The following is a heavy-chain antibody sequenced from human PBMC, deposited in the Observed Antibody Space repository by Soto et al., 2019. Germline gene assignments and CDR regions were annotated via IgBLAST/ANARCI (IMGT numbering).Heavy chain of an antibody. D-gene: IGHD3-22*01. CDR1: GFTFSSYG. Sequence: QAQLVESGGGVVQPGRSLRLSCVDSGFTFSSYGMHWVRQAPGKGLEWVAGISYDGRNEFYEDSVKGRFTISRDNSKSTRHLQMNSLIPEDTAVYYCAKDGYYYDSRGYDVWDYWGQGALVIVSS. CDR3: AKDGYYYDSRGYDVWDY. V-gene: IGHV3-30*18. J-gene: IGHJ4*02. CDR2: ISYDGRNE.